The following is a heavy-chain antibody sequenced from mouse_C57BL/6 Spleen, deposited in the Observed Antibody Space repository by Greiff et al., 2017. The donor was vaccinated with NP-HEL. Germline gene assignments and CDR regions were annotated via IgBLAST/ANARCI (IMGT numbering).Heavy chain of an antibody. CDR3: ARAPYDYDGRVYAMDY. V-gene: IGHV3-1*01. Sequence: VQLKESGPGMVKPSQSLSLTCTVTGYSITSGYDWHWIRHFPGNKLEWMGYISYSGSTNYNPSLKSRISITHDTSKNHFFLKLNSVTTEDTATYYCARAPYDYDGRVYAMDYWGQGTSVTVSS. J-gene: IGHJ4*01. CDR2: ISYSGST. CDR1: GYSITSGYD. D-gene: IGHD2-4*01.